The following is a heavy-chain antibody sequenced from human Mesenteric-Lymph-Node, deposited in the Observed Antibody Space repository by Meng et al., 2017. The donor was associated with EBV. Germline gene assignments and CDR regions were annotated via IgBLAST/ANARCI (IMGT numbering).Heavy chain of an antibody. J-gene: IGHJ4*02. CDR3: ARGAATMPLEY. CDR2: IVPIFGTT. Sequence: QEQRVQSGDEVKKPGSAVKVSCKASGGTFSSHAFSWVRQAPGQGLEWMGGIVPIFGTTTYAQKFQGRLTITADEATSTAHMELHGLRSDDTALYFCARGAATMPLEYWGQGALVTVSS. CDR1: GGTFSSHA. V-gene: IGHV1-69*01. D-gene: IGHD5-12*01.